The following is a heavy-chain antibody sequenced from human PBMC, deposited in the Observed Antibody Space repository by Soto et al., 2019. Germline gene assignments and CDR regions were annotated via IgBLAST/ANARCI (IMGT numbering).Heavy chain of an antibody. Sequence: GGSLRLSCAASGFTFSSYWMHWVRQAPGKGLVWVSRTNSDGSSTSYADSVKGRFTISRDNAKNTLYLQMNSLRAEDTAVYYCVLRNWFDPWGQGTLVTVSS. J-gene: IGHJ5*02. D-gene: IGHD3-16*01. CDR1: GFTFSSYW. V-gene: IGHV3-74*01. CDR3: VLRNWFDP. CDR2: TNSDGSST.